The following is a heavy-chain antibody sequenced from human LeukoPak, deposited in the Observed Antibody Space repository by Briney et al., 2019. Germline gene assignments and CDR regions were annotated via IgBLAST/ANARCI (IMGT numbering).Heavy chain of an antibody. CDR2: INPYSGDT. Sequence: ASVKVSCKASGYPFTGYYLHWVRQAPGQGLEWVGWINPYSGDTNYAQRLQGRVTLTRDTSISTAFLDLSRLTSDDTAVYYCARVVAGGVIWAYWGQGTLVTVSS. CDR3: ARVVAGGVIWAY. D-gene: IGHD3-16*01. CDR1: GYPFTGYY. V-gene: IGHV1-2*02. J-gene: IGHJ4*02.